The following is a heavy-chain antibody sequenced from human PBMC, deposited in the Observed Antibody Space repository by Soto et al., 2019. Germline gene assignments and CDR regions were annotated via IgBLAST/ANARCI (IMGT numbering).Heavy chain of an antibody. CDR3: VRVPRQILYGPTRNGMDV. J-gene: IGHJ6*02. Sequence: QVQLVQSGAAVSKPGSSVKVSCKASGGTFGIYAIGWVRQAPGQGLEWMGGIIPAFGTTKNAQKFQDRVDMTADESTNTVYMELRGLRFDDTAVYYCVRVPRQILYGPTRNGMDVWGQGTTLIVSS. CDR1: GGTFGIYA. V-gene: IGHV1-69*01. D-gene: IGHD3-10*01. CDR2: IIPAFGTT.